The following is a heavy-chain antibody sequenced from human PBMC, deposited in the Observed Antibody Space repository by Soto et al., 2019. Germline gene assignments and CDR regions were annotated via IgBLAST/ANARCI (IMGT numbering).Heavy chain of an antibody. CDR2: FSNSGST. D-gene: IGHD3-10*01. V-gene: IGHV4-59*08. CDR1: GGSVSGYY. J-gene: IGHJ2*01. CDR3: ARRGFLDL. Sequence: QVQLQESGPGLVKPSETLSLTCTVSGGSVSGYYWSWIRQPPAKGLEWIGFFSNSGSTSYNPSLKSRVTISVDTTKNQLPLNLSSVTAADTAVYYCARRGFLDLWGRGTLVTVSS.